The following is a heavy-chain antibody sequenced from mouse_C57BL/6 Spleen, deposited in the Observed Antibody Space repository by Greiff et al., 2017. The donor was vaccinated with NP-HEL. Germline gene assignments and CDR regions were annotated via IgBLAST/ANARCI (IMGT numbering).Heavy chain of an antibody. Sequence: VKLLESGPGLVAPSQSLSITCTVSGFSLTSYAISWVRQPPGKGLEWLGVIWTGGGTNYNSALKSRLSISKDNSKSQVFLKMNSLQTDDTARYYCAREDGYYAYAMDYWGQGTSVTVSS. CDR1: GFSLTSYA. CDR2: IWTGGGT. V-gene: IGHV2-9-1*01. J-gene: IGHJ4*01. D-gene: IGHD2-3*01. CDR3: AREDGYYAYAMDY.